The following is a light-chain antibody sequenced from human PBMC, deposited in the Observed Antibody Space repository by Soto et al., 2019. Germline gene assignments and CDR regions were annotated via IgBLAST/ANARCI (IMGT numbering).Light chain of an antibody. V-gene: IGKV3-15*01. CDR1: QSVRIN. CDR3: QEYSKWPSRT. Sequence: EIVMTQSPATLSVSPGERATLSCRASQSVRINVAWYQQKNGQAPRLLVYGASTRASGIPDRFSGSGSGTEFTLTIGSLQSEDFAVYYCQEYSKWPSRTFGPGTKVDIK. CDR2: GAS. J-gene: IGKJ1*01.